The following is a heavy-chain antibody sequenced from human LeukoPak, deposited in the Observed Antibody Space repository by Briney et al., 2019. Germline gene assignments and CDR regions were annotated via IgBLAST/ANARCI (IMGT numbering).Heavy chain of an antibody. CDR2: INHSGST. D-gene: IGHD4-17*01. Sequence: PSETLSLTCAVYGGSFSGYYWSWIRQPPGQGLEWIGEINHSGSTNYNPSLKSRVTISVDTSKNQFSLKLSSVTAADTAVYYCAGRDVDYGDYVDYWGQGTLVTVSS. V-gene: IGHV4-34*01. CDR3: AGRDVDYGDYVDY. CDR1: GGSFSGYY. J-gene: IGHJ4*02.